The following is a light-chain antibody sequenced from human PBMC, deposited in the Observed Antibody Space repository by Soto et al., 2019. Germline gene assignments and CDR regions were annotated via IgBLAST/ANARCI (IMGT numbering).Light chain of an antibody. CDR1: QSVSNTF. V-gene: IGKV3D-20*02. J-gene: IGKJ5*01. Sequence: ENVLTQSPGTLSLSPGERATLSCRAGQSVSNTFLAWYQQKPGQAPRLLIYGASNRATGIPDRFSGSGSGTDFTLTISSLEPEDFAVYYCQQRSNWPQITFGQGTRLEIK. CDR3: QQRSNWPQIT. CDR2: GAS.